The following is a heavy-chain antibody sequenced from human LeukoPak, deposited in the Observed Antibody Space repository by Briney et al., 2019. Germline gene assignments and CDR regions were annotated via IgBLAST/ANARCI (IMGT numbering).Heavy chain of an antibody. CDR2: IWYDGTHI. CDR3: ATDAWAPYGNYANLFDC. J-gene: IGHJ4*02. D-gene: IGHD4-17*01. V-gene: IGHV3-33*01. Sequence: GPSLRLSCAASGLTLSTYGVHWVRQAPGKGLEWVAVIWYDGTHIYYGDSVNGRFTISRDNSKGTVYLQLDSPRDDDTAMYYCATDAWAPYGNYANLFDCGGQGTLATFSS. CDR1: GLTLSTYG.